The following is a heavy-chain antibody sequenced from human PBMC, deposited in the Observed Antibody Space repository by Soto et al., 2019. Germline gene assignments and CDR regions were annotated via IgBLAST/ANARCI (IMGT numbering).Heavy chain of an antibody. CDR3: AKCLREGIYSDYYFDY. Sequence: GGSLRLSCAASGFTFSSYAMSWVRQAPGKGLEWVSAISGSGGSTYYADSVKGRFTISRDNSKNTLYLQMNSLRAEDTAVYYCAKCLREGIYSDYYFDYWGQGTLVTVSS. J-gene: IGHJ4*02. CDR2: ISGSGGST. CDR1: GFTFSSYA. V-gene: IGHV3-23*01. D-gene: IGHD4-17*01.